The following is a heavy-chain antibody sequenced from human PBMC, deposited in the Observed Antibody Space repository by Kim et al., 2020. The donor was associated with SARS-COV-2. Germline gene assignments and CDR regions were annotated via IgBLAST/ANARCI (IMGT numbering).Heavy chain of an antibody. Sequence: SETLSLTCAVSGGSISSSNWWSWVRQPPGKGLEWIGEIYHSGSTNYNPSLKSRVTISVDKSKNQFSLKLSSVTAADTAVYYCARESVFAMGWFDPWGQGTLVTVSS. V-gene: IGHV4-4*02. CDR3: ARESVFAMGWFDP. CDR2: IYHSGST. J-gene: IGHJ5*02. CDR1: GGSISSSNW. D-gene: IGHD3-3*02.